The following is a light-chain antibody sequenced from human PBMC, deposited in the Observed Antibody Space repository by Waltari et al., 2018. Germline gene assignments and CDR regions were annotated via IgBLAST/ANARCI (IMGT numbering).Light chain of an antibody. CDR2: AAS. V-gene: IGKV1-9*01. Sequence: DIQLTQSPSFLSASVRDRVTITCRASQGISTYLAWYQQKPGKAPKLLIYAASTLQSDIPSRFSGSGSGTEFTLTISSLQPEDLATYYCLHLNNFPLSFGGGTKVELK. CDR3: LHLNNFPLS. J-gene: IGKJ4*01. CDR1: QGISTY.